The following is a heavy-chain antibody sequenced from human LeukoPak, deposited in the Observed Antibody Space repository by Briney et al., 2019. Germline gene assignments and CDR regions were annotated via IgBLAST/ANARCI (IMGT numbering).Heavy chain of an antibody. CDR2: IHYTGSNT. D-gene: IGHD2-2*01. CDR3: AKAYCASTTCYGGGKIDY. V-gene: IGHV3-30*02. Sequence: PGGSLGLSCAASGFTFTNYAMHWVRQAPGKGLEWVAFIHYTGSNTYYADSVKGRFTISRDNSKNTLYLLLNSLRTEDTAVYYCAKAYCASTTCYGGGKIDYWGQGTLVTVSS. CDR1: GFTFTNYA. J-gene: IGHJ4*02.